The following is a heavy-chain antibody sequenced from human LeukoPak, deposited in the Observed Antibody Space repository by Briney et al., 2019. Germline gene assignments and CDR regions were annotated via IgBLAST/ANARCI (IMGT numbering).Heavy chain of an antibody. CDR3: ASSCTNGVCSRRRAFDI. CDR1: GYTFTVYY. D-gene: IGHD2-8*01. CDR2: INPNSGGT. J-gene: IGHJ3*02. V-gene: IGHV1-2*02. Sequence: ASVTVSFKASGYTFTVYYMHWVRQAPGQGLEWVGWINPNSGGTNYAQKFQGRVTMTRDTSISTAYMELSRLRSDDTAVYYCASSCTNGVCSRRRAFDIWGQGTMVTVSS.